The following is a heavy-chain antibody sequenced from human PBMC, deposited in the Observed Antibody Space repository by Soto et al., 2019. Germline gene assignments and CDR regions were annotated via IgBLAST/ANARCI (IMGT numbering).Heavy chain of an antibody. V-gene: IGHV4-61*01. D-gene: IGHD2-2*02. CDR3: AREYHP. CDR2: IYYSGST. CDR1: GGSVSTGSYY. J-gene: IGHJ5*02. Sequence: QVHLQESGPGLVKPSETLSLTCTASGGSVSTGSYYWTWIRQPPGKGLEWIGHIYYSGSTNYNPSLKSRVTISLDTSRNQFSLQLSSVTAADTAVYYCAREYHPWGQGTLVTVSS.